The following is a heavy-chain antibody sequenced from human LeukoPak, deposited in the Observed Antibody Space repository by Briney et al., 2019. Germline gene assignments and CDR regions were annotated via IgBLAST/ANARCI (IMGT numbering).Heavy chain of an antibody. V-gene: IGHV3-48*04. CDR1: GFXFSSYS. J-gene: IGHJ4*02. D-gene: IGHD3-16*01. CDR2: ISSSSSTI. CDR3: AKDLLNTEF. Sequence: GGSLRLSCAASGFXFSSYSINWVRQAPGKGREWVSYISSSSSTIYYADSVKGRFTISKDNSKNTLFLQMNSLRAEDTAVYYCAKDLLNTEFWGQGTLVTVSS.